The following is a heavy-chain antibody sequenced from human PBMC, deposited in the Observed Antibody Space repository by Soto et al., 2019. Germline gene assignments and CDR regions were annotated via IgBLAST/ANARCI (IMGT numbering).Heavy chain of an antibody. CDR3: ARGRGSSITMVRGVTNWFDP. CDR1: GGSISSGDYY. CDR2: IYYSGST. J-gene: IGHJ5*02. Sequence: SETLSLTCTVSGGSISSGDYYWSWIRQPPGKGLEWIGYIYYSGSTYYNPSLKSRVTISVDTSKNQFSLKLSSVAAADTAVYYCARGRGSSITMVRGVTNWFDPWGQGTLVTVSS. V-gene: IGHV4-30-4*01. D-gene: IGHD3-10*01.